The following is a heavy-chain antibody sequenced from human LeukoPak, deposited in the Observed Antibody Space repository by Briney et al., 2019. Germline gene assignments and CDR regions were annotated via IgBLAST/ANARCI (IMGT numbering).Heavy chain of an antibody. D-gene: IGHD1-7*01. J-gene: IGHJ4*02. V-gene: IGHV3-9*03. CDR3: AKDIGADWNYAPYYFDY. Sequence: PGRSLRLSCAASGFTFGDYAMHWVRQAPGKGLEWVSGISWNSGSIGYADSVKGRFTISRDNAKNSLYLQMNSLRAEDMALYYCAKDIGADWNYAPYYFDYWGQGTLVTVSS. CDR2: ISWNSGSI. CDR1: GFTFGDYA.